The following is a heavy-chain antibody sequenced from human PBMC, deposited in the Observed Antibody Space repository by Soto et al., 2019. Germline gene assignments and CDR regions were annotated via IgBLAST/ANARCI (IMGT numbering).Heavy chain of an antibody. V-gene: IGHV1-2*04. D-gene: IGHD6-19*01. CDR1: GYTFTGYY. J-gene: IGHJ5*02. Sequence: ASVKVSCKASGYTFTGYYMHWVRQAPGQGLEWMGWINPNSGGTNYAQNFQGWVTMTRDTVATTVYMELTSLTSEDSAVYYCARDQSGIGWYVDWFEPSGQGTLVTV. CDR2: INPNSGGT. CDR3: ARDQSGIGWYVDWFEP.